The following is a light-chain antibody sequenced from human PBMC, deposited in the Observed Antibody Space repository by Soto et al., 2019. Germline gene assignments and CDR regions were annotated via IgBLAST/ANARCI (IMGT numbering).Light chain of an antibody. V-gene: IGLV2-14*01. J-gene: IGLJ2*01. CDR1: SSDVGGYNY. CDR3: SSFTTSSTVL. Sequence: QSALTQPASVSGSPGQSITISCTGTSSDVGGYNYVSWYQQHPGKAPKLMIYEVSSRPSVVSNRFSGSKSGNTASLTISGLQIEDEADYYCSSFTTSSTVLFGGGTKLTVL. CDR2: EVS.